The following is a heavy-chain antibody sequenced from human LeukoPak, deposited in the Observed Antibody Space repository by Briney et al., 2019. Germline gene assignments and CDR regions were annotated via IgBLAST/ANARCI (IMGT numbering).Heavy chain of an antibody. Sequence: SETLSLTCTVSGGSVNSGSYYWNWIRQPPGKGLEWIGYIYYSGSTNYNPSLKSRVTMSVDTSKNQFSLRLSSVTAADTAVYYCARWFSGPHDYWGQGTLVTVSS. J-gene: IGHJ4*02. CDR1: GGSVNSGSYY. D-gene: IGHD6-25*01. CDR2: IYYSGST. V-gene: IGHV4-61*01. CDR3: ARWFSGPHDY.